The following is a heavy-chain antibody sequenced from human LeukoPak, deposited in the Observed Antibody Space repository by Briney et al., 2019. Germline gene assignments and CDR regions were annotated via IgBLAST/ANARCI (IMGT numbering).Heavy chain of an antibody. D-gene: IGHD6-19*01. V-gene: IGHV3-33*01. CDR1: GFTFSSYA. J-gene: IGHJ4*02. CDR2: IWYDGSNK. CDR3: ARAQVGSGWYNGDY. Sequence: GGSLRLSCAASGFTFSSYAMHWVRQAPGKGLEWVAVIWYDGSNKYYADPVKGRFTISRDNSKNTLYLQMNSLRAEDTAVYYCARAQVGSGWYNGDYWGQGTLVTVSS.